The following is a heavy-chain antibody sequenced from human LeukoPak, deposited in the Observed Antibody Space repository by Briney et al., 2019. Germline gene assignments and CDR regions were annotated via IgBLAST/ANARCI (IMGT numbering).Heavy chain of an antibody. CDR3: ARVVVRGVTDY. Sequence: SETLSLTCTVSGGSISSGDYYWSWIRQPPGKGLEWIGYIYYSGSTYYNPSLKSRVTISVDTSKNQFSLKLSSATAADTAVYYCARVVVRGVTDYWGQGTLVTVSS. CDR1: GGSISSGDYY. CDR2: IYYSGST. J-gene: IGHJ4*02. D-gene: IGHD3-10*01. V-gene: IGHV4-30-4*01.